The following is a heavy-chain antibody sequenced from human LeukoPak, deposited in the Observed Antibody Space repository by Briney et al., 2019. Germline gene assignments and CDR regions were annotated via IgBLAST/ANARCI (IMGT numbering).Heavy chain of an antibody. CDR3: ARDGRGAAAPDDAFDV. V-gene: IGHV1-8*02. Sequence: ASVKVSCKASGYTFTGYGISWVRQAPGQGLEWMGWMNPNSGATGYAQKFQGRVTMTRDTSITTVYMELSSLTSEDTAVYYCARDGRGAAAPDDAFDVWGQGTMVTVSS. CDR1: GYTFTGYG. J-gene: IGHJ3*01. D-gene: IGHD2-2*01. CDR2: MNPNSGAT.